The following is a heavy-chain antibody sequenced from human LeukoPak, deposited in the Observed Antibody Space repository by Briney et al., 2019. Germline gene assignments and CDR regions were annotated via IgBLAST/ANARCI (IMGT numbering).Heavy chain of an antibody. CDR2: ISAYNGNT. Sequence: ASVKVSCKASGYTFTSYGISWVRQAPGQGLEWMGWISAYNGNTNYAQKLQGRVTMTTDTSTSTAYMGLRSLRSDDTAVYYCARDGVGYCSSTSCLEYFQHWGQGTLVTVSS. CDR3: ARDGVGYCSSTSCLEYFQH. D-gene: IGHD2-2*01. J-gene: IGHJ1*01. V-gene: IGHV1-18*01. CDR1: GYTFTSYG.